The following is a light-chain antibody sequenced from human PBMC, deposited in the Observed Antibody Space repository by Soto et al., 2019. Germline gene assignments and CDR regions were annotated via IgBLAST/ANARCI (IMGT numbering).Light chain of an antibody. V-gene: IGLV2-14*01. Sequence: QSALTQPASVSGSPGQSITIPCTGTSSDIGGYNYVSWYQQHPGQAPKVLIFEVTNRPSGISNRFSGSKSGNTASLTISGLQPEDEALYYCSSYTSKSSLIFGGGTKVTVL. CDR3: SSYTSKSSLI. CDR1: SSDIGGYNY. J-gene: IGLJ2*01. CDR2: EVT.